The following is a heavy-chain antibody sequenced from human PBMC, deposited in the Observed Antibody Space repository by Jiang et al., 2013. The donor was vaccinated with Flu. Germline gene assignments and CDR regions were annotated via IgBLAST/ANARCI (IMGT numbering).Heavy chain of an antibody. CDR2: MYYNGRT. D-gene: IGHD3-22*01. CDR1: GGSITSIRYF. CDR3: ASGSSGYYYFDY. J-gene: IGHJ4*02. Sequence: PGLVKPSETLSLTCDVSGGSITSIRYFWGWIRQSPGKGLEWIGSMYYNGRTYYNASLRSRVTISADTSKNQFTLMLNSVTAADTAIYYCASGSSGYYYFDYWGQGTLVTVSS. V-gene: IGHV4-39*01.